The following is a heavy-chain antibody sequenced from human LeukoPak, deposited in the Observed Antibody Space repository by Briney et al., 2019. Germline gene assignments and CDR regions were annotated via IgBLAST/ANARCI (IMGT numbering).Heavy chain of an antibody. D-gene: IGHD3-22*01. V-gene: IGHV3-23*01. CDR2: ISGNDDGT. Sequence: GGSLRLSCTASGFTFSTCGMTCVRQAPGKGLEWVSSISGNDDGTYYADSVKGRFTISRDNSKNTLYLQMNSLRAEDTAVYYCARGSTYYDSSGQVPFDYWGQGTLVTVSS. CDR1: GFTFSTCG. CDR3: ARGSTYYDSSGQVPFDY. J-gene: IGHJ4*02.